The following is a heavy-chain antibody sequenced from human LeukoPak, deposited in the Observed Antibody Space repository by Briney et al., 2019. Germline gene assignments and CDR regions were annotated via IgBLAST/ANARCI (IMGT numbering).Heavy chain of an antibody. Sequence: KSSETLSLTCTVSGGSISSYYCNWIRQPPGKGLEWFGYIYYRGNTNYNPSLKSRLTISLDTSKNQFSLKMSSVTAADTAVYYCARGELGYFDYWGQGTLVTVSS. CDR2: IYYRGNT. J-gene: IGHJ4*02. CDR1: GGSISSYY. CDR3: ARGELGYFDY. D-gene: IGHD3-16*01. V-gene: IGHV4-59*01.